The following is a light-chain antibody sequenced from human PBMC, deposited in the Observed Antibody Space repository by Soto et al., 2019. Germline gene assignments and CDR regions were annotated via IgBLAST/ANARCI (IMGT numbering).Light chain of an antibody. CDR1: SSDVGGYND. CDR3: SSYTTENTRV. CDR2: EVN. J-gene: IGLJ2*01. V-gene: IGLV2-14*01. Sequence: QSALTQPASVSGSPVQSITIFCTGTSSDVGGYNDVSWYQQYPGKAPKLMIYEVNNRPSGVSNRFSGSKSGNTASLTISGLQAAAEADYYCSSYTTENTRVFGGGTKVTVL.